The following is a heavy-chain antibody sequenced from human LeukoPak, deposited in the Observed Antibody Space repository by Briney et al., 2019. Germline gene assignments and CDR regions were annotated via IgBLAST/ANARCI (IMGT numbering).Heavy chain of an antibody. V-gene: IGHV4-59*08. CDR1: GGSISPHS. D-gene: IGHD6-13*01. J-gene: IGHJ6*02. CDR3: ARLSHIAAAGSYSYHALDV. CDR2: IYNSGGS. Sequence: SETLSLTCTVSGGSISPHSWSWIRQPPGKGLESAGFIYNSGGSDYNPSLNSRLTMSVDTSKNQLSLKLRSVTAADTAVYYCARLSHIAAAGSYSYHALDVWGQGTTVTVSS.